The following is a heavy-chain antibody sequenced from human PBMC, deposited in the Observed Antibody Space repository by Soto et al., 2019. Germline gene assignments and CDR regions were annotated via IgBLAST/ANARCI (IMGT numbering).Heavy chain of an antibody. CDR3: AKDSDQLLFDYYYYGMDV. V-gene: IGHV3-30*18. CDR1: GFTFSKFG. D-gene: IGHD2-2*01. J-gene: IGHJ6*02. CDR2: VSYDGSFK. Sequence: QVQLVESGGGVVQPGGSLRLSCEASGFTFSKFGIHWVRQAPGKGLEWVAVVSYDGSFKYYADSVKSRFPISRDNSKNTLYLQMISLRPEDTALYYCAKDSDQLLFDYYYYGMDVWGQGTTVTVSS.